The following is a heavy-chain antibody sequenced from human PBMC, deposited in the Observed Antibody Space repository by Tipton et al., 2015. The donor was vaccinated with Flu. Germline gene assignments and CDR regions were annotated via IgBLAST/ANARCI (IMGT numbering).Heavy chain of an antibody. CDR3: AKDSCSGGFCYPDS. CDR2: IYTSGST. D-gene: IGHD2-15*01. Sequence: TLSLTCNVSGVSISTGSHYWNWIWQPAGKGLEWIGRIYTSGSTTYNPSLGSRVTISLDTSKNHFSLKLNSVTAADTALYYCAKDSCSGGFCYPDSWGQGTLVTVSS. J-gene: IGHJ1*01. V-gene: IGHV4-61*02. CDR1: GVSISTGSHY.